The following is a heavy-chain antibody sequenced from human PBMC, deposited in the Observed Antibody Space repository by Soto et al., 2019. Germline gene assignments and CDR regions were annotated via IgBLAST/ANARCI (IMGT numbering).Heavy chain of an antibody. J-gene: IGHJ4*02. CDR3: VKGPAFYDSSRFDY. V-gene: IGHV3-64D*06. Sequence: GGSLRLSCSASGFTFRSYGMHWVRQAPGKGLEYVSAISDNGISTYYADSVKGRFTISRDNSKKMLFLQMSSLRPEDTAVYYCVKGPAFYDSSRFDYWGQGTLVTVSS. D-gene: IGHD3-22*01. CDR1: GFTFRSYG. CDR2: ISDNGIST.